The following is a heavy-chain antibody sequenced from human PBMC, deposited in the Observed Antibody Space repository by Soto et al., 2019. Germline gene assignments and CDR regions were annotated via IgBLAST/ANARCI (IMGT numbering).Heavy chain of an antibody. J-gene: IGHJ4*02. V-gene: IGHV3-30*18. D-gene: IGHD2-15*01. CDR3: AKDRGGSCYSCFDY. Sequence: GGSLRLSCAASGFTFSSYGMHWVRQAPGKGLEWVAVISYDGSNKYYADSVKGRFTISRDNSKNTLYLQMNSLRAEDTAVYYCAKDRGGSCYSCFDYWGQGTLVTVSS. CDR2: ISYDGSNK. CDR1: GFTFSSYG.